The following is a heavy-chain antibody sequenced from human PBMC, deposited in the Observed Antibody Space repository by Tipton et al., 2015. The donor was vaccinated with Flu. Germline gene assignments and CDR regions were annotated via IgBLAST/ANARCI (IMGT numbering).Heavy chain of an antibody. D-gene: IGHD5-18*01. V-gene: IGHV1-46*01. CDR1: GYTFTRHY. Sequence: QVQLVQSGAEVKKPGASVKVSCKPSGYTFTRHYLHWLRQAPGQGLEWMGFINPTGGSTTYAHKFQVRVTMTTDTSTNTAYMELNSLTSDDTAVYYCAGGFVDTAAGRAFDIWGQGTMVTASS. J-gene: IGHJ3*02. CDR3: AGGFVDTAAGRAFDI. CDR2: INPTGGST.